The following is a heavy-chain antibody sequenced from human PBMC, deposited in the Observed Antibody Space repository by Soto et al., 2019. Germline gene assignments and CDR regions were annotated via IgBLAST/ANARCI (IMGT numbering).Heavy chain of an antibody. CDR1: GYTFTSYY. Sequence: ASVKVSCKASGYTFTSYYMHWVRQAPGQGLEWMGIINPSGGSTSYAQKFQGRVTMTRDTSTSTVYMELSSLRSEDTAVYYCARDMTATDHHDAFDIWGQGTMVTVSS. V-gene: IGHV1-46*03. CDR3: ARDMTATDHHDAFDI. D-gene: IGHD3-16*01. J-gene: IGHJ3*02. CDR2: INPSGGST.